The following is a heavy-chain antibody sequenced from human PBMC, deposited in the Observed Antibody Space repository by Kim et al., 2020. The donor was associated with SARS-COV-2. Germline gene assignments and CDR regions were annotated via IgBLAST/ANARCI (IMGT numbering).Heavy chain of an antibody. J-gene: IGHJ6*02. V-gene: IGHV1-69*13. CDR1: GGTFSSYA. D-gene: IGHD6-6*01. Sequence: SVKVSCKASGGTFSSYAISWVRQAPGQGLEWMGGIIPIFGTANYAQKFQGRVTITADESTSTAYMELSSLRSEDTAVYYCAREKQLVPYYYYGMDVWGQGTTVTVSS. CDR2: IIPIFGTA. CDR3: AREKQLVPYYYYGMDV.